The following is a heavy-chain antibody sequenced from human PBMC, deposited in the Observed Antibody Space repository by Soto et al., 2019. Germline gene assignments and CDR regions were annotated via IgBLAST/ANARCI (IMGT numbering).Heavy chain of an antibody. J-gene: IGHJ6*02. CDR3: ARDSWLAVAAVYYYYGMDV. Sequence: GGSLRLSCAASGFTFSSYWMSWVRQAPGKGLEWVANIKQDGSEKYYVDSVKGRFTISRDNAKSSLYLQMNSLRAEDTAVYYCARDSWLAVAAVYYYYGMDVWGQGTTVTVSS. D-gene: IGHD6-19*01. CDR1: GFTFSSYW. V-gene: IGHV3-7*01. CDR2: IKQDGSEK.